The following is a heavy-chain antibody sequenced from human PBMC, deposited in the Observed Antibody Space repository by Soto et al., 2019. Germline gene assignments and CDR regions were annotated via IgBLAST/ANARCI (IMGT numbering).Heavy chain of an antibody. V-gene: IGHV3-23*01. D-gene: IGHD5-12*01. CDR2: ISGSGGST. Sequence: PGGSLRLSCAASGFTFTRYSMNWVRQAPGEGLEWVSAISGSGGSTYYADSVKGRFTISRDNSKNTLYLQMNSLRAEDTAVYYCAKDLKWLRSSYFDYWGQGTLVTVSS. J-gene: IGHJ4*02. CDR3: AKDLKWLRSSYFDY. CDR1: GFTFTRYS.